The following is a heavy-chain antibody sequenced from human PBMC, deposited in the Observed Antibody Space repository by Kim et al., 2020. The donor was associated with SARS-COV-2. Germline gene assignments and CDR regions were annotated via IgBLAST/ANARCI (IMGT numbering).Heavy chain of an antibody. V-gene: IGHV3-33*01. J-gene: IGHJ4*01. Sequence: GGSLRLSCAASGFTFRSYGMHWVRQAPGKGLEWVAVIWYDGSKKYYAASEKGRSTSSGNTSNTPLFLKMNSLSAETAVVYYWARVGCSSKGVFHIAYWC. CDR1: GFTFRSYG. CDR3: ARVGCSSKGVFHIAY. D-gene: IGHD2-2*01. CDR2: IWYDGSKK.